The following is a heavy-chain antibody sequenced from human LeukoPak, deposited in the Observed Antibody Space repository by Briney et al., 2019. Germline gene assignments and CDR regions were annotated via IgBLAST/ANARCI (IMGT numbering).Heavy chain of an antibody. Sequence: GGSLRLSCAASGFTFTSYSMSWVRQAPGKGLEWVAVISYDGSNKYYADSVKGRFTISRDNSKNTLFLQMNSLRAEDTAVYYCARGGSYPHYYFDSWGQGTLVTVSS. CDR2: ISYDGSNK. J-gene: IGHJ4*02. CDR1: GFTFTSYS. V-gene: IGHV3-30*03. D-gene: IGHD1-26*01. CDR3: ARGGSYPHYYFDS.